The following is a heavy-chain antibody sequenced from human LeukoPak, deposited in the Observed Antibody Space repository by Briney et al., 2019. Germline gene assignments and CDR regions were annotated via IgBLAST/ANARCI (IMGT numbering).Heavy chain of an antibody. CDR3: ARDLLASAGSVIDY. D-gene: IGHD6-13*01. CDR1: GYTFTDYY. J-gene: IGHJ4*02. Sequence: ASVKVSCKASGYTFTDYYIHWVRQAPGQGLEWMGWINPNSGGTNYAQEFQGRVTMTRDTSISTAYMELSSLRSDDTALYYCARDLLASAGSVIDYWGQGTLVTVSS. CDR2: INPNSGGT. V-gene: IGHV1-2*02.